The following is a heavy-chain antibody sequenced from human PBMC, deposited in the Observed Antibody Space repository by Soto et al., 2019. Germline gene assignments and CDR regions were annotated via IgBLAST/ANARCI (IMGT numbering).Heavy chain of an antibody. CDR1: GFTFSYYW. CDR3: ARGGRGDFDL. V-gene: IGHV3-74*03. D-gene: IGHD7-27*01. Sequence: EVQLVESGGGLVQPGESLRLSCAASGFTFSYYWMHWVRQTPGKGLLWVSHIHNDGSRTTYADSVKGRFTISRDNARNTVDWQVNSLRDDDTAVYYCARGGRGDFDLWGQGTAVSVSS. J-gene: IGHJ3*01. CDR2: IHNDGSRT.